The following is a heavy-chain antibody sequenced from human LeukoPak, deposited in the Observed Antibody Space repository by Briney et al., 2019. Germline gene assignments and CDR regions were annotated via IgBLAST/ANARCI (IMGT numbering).Heavy chain of an antibody. CDR3: ARELDVYFDY. Sequence: ASVKVSCKASGYTFTNYYMHWVRQAPGQGLEWMGIVNPSGGSTSYAQKFQGRGTMTRDTSISTAYMELSRLRSDDTAVYYCARELDVYFDYWGQGTLVTVSS. J-gene: IGHJ4*02. CDR1: GYTFTNYY. V-gene: IGHV1-46*01. D-gene: IGHD1-1*01. CDR2: VNPSGGST.